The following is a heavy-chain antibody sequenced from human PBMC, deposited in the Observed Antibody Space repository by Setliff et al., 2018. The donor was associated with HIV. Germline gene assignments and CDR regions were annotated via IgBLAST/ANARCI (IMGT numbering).Heavy chain of an antibody. D-gene: IGHD2-21*02. J-gene: IGHJ4*02. V-gene: IGHV4-39*01. CDR1: RHSIPNTYYY. Sequence: SETLSLTCTVFRHSIPNTYYYWGWIRQSPGKGLEWIGSFYYNGATHRNPSLKSRVSISVESAENRFSLELTSVTAADTAVYYCAKGDFTAKVMYLDFWGPGIPVTVSS. CDR3: AKGDFTAKVMYLDF. CDR2: FYYNGAT.